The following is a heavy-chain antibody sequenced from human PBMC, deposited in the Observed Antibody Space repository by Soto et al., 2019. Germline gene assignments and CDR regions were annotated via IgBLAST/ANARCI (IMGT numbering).Heavy chain of an antibody. J-gene: IGHJ3*02. Sequence: QVQLVQSGAEVKKPGSSVKVSCKASGGTFSSYAISWVRQAPGQGLEWMGGIIPIFGTANYAQKFQGRVTITADESTSTAYVELSSLSSEDTAVYYCARESEDGFDNGNDAFDIWGQGTMVTVSS. CDR2: IIPIFGTA. D-gene: IGHD5-12*01. CDR1: GGTFSSYA. CDR3: ARESEDGFDNGNDAFDI. V-gene: IGHV1-69*01.